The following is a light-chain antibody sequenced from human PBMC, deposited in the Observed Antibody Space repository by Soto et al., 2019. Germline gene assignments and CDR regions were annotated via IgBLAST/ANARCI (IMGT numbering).Light chain of an antibody. Sequence: TVLTQSPDTLYLSPGGSATLSCKACSSVTTRDLAWYQQKPGQGPRLLIYGASNMATGIPDRFSGSGSGTGSTRASGRLEPGDFGGYCCQQYRSSLWTFGQRTKVEIK. J-gene: IGKJ1*01. V-gene: IGKV3-20*01. CDR3: QQYRSSLWT. CDR1: SSVTTRD. CDR2: GAS.